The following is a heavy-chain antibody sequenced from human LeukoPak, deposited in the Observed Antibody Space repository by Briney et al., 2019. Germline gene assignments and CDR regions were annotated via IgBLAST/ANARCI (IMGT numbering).Heavy chain of an antibody. D-gene: IGHD2-2*02. J-gene: IGHJ5*02. CDR3: ARERVYCSSTSCYRGWFDP. V-gene: IGHV1-69*13. CDR2: IIPIFGTA. CDR1: GGTFSNNT. Sequence: SVKVSCKASGGTFSNNTISWVRQAPGQGLECMGGIIPIFGTANYAQKFQGRVTITADESTSTAYMELSSLRYEDTAVYYCARERVYCSSTSCYRGWFDPWGQGTLVTVSS.